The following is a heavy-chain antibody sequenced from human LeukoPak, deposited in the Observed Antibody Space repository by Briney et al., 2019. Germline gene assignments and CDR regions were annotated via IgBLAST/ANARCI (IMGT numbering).Heavy chain of an antibody. CDR1: GGSFSGYY. V-gene: IGHV4-34*01. Sequence: SETLSLTCAVYGGSFSGYYWSWIRQPPGKGLEWIGEINHSGSTNYNPSLKGRVTISVDTSKNQFSLKLSSVTAADTAVYYCARRLFPLRRAFDIWGQGTMVTVSS. CDR3: ARRLFPLRRAFDI. D-gene: IGHD5-12*01. CDR2: INHSGST. J-gene: IGHJ3*02.